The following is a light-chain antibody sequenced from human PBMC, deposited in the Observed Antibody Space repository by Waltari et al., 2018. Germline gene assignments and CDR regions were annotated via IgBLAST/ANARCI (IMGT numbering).Light chain of an antibody. CDR1: QSVSRN. Sequence: EIVMTQSPATLSVSPGERATLSCRASQSVSRNLAWYQQKLGQALRLLIYGASTRATGIPARFSGSGSGTEFTLTISSLQSEDFAVYYCQQYDDWPLTFGPGTKVDIK. CDR3: QQYDDWPLT. CDR2: GAS. V-gene: IGKV3-15*01. J-gene: IGKJ3*01.